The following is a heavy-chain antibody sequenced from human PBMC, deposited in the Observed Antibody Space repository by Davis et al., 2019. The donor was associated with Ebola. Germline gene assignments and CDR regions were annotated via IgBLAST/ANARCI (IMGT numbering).Heavy chain of an antibody. CDR2: IIPIFGTA. V-gene: IGHV1-69*13. CDR1: GGTFSSYA. Sequence: SVKVSCKASGGTFSSYAISWVRQAPGQGLEWMGGIIPIFGTANYAQKFQGRVTITADESTSTAYMELSSLRSEDTAVYYCARGSYCSSTSCYTGFDYWGQGTLVTVSS. CDR3: ARGSYCSSTSCYTGFDY. D-gene: IGHD2-2*02. J-gene: IGHJ4*02.